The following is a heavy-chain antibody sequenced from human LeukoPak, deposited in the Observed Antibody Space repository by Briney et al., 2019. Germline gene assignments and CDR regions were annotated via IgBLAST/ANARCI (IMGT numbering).Heavy chain of an antibody. D-gene: IGHD6-19*01. Sequence: PSETLSLTCTVSGGSISTSSYYWGWIRQPPGKGLEWIGSIYYSGSTYYNPSLKSRVTISVDTSKNQFSLKLSSVTAADTAVYYCARQLAVADAFDYWGQGTLVTVSS. V-gene: IGHV4-39*01. CDR1: GGSISTSSYY. CDR3: ARQLAVADAFDY. CDR2: IYYSGST. J-gene: IGHJ4*02.